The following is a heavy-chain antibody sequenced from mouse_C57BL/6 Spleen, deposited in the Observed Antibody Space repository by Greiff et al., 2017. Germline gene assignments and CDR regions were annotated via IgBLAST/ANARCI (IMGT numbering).Heavy chain of an antibody. CDR2: IWSDGST. Sequence: VQLKESGPGLVAPSQSLSITCTVSGFSLTSYGVHWVRQPPGKGLEWLVVIWSDGSTTSNSALKSRLSISKDNSKSQVFLKMNSLQTDDTAMYYCARHGGDYWYFDVWGTGTTVTVSS. J-gene: IGHJ1*03. CDR3: ARHGGDYWYFDV. D-gene: IGHD2-13*01. V-gene: IGHV2-6-1*01. CDR1: GFSLTSYG.